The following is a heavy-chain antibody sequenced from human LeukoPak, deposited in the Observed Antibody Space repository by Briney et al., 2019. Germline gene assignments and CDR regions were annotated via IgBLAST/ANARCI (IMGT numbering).Heavy chain of an antibody. J-gene: IGHJ4*02. CDR2: IKSKTDGGTT. D-gene: IGHD6-19*01. CDR1: GFTFSNAW. CDR3: TTADGYSSGWFDY. Sequence: TGGSLRLSCAASGFTFSNAWMSWVRQAPGKGLEWVGRIKSKTDGGTTDYAAPVKGRLTISRDDSKNTLYLQTNSLKTEDTAVYYCTTADGYSSGWFDYWGQGTLVTVSS. V-gene: IGHV3-15*01.